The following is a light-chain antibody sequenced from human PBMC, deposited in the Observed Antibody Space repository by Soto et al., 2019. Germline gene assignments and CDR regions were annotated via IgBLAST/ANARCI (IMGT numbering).Light chain of an antibody. CDR3: SSYTSSSTLLV. V-gene: IGLV2-14*01. CDR1: SSDVGGYNY. J-gene: IGLJ2*01. Sequence: QSALTQPASVSGSPGQSITISCTGTSSDVGGYNYVSWYQQHPGKAPKLMIYEVSNRPSGVSNRFSGSKSGNTASRTISGLQAEDDADYYCSSYTSSSTLLVFGGGTTLTVL. CDR2: EVS.